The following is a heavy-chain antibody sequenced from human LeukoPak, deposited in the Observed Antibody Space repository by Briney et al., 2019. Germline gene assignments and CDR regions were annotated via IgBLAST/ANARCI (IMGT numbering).Heavy chain of an antibody. CDR1: GYSFTSYW. CDR3: ATTDNWGSGWFDP. D-gene: IGHD7-27*01. J-gene: IGHJ5*02. V-gene: IGHV5-51*01. CDR2: IYPGDSDT. Sequence: GESLKISCKGSGYSFTSYWIGWVLQMPGKGLEWMVIIYPGDSDTRYSPSFQGQVTISADKSISTAYLQWSSLKASDTAMYYCATTDNWGSGWFDPWGQGTLVTVSS.